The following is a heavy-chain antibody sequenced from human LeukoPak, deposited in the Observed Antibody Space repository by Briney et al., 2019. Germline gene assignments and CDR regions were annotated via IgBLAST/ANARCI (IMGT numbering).Heavy chain of an antibody. D-gene: IGHD1-1*01. Sequence: GGSLRLSCAASGFTLSSIAMSAVRHAPGKRLECVSTIRGNGDTAYNAASVRGRFAISRDDSKNALFLQMNSLRLEDTAIYYCAKGQELDDGVFDSWGQGTRVTVSS. CDR2: IRGNGDTA. V-gene: IGHV3-23*01. CDR3: AKGQELDDGVFDS. J-gene: IGHJ4*02. CDR1: GFTLSSIA.